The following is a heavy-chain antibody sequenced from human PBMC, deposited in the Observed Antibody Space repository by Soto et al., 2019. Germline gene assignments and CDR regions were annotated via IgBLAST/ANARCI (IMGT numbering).Heavy chain of an antibody. Sequence: SDTLSLTCAVSGDSISSGNKYWSWIRQPPGKGLEWIGYIFSSGTTYYNPSLKSRLTMSLDTSENQFSLKLNSLTDADTAVYYCARVPSPFDYYYAMDVWGQGTTVTVSS. D-gene: IGHD3-16*01. CDR1: GDSISSGNKY. CDR2: IFSSGTT. V-gene: IGHV4-30-4*02. CDR3: ARVPSPFDYYYAMDV. J-gene: IGHJ6*02.